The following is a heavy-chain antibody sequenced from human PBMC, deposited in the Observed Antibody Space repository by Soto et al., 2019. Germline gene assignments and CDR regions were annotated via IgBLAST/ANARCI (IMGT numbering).Heavy chain of an antibody. CDR3: ARVPGP. CDR1: GGSISSGGYS. V-gene: IGHV4-30-2*01. Sequence: SETLSLTCAVSGGSISSGGYSWSWIRQPPGKGLEWIGYIYHSGSTYYNPSLKSRVTISVDRSKNQFSLKLSSVTPADTAVYYCARVPGPWGQGTPVTVSS. CDR2: IYHSGST. J-gene: IGHJ5*02.